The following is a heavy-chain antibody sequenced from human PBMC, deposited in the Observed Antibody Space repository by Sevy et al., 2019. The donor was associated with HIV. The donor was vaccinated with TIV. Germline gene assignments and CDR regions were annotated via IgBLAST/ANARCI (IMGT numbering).Heavy chain of an antibody. J-gene: IGHJ4*02. V-gene: IGHV3-23*01. CDR1: GFTFSSYA. CDR3: AKGRVLSRLGEDQFYFDY. CDR2: IGGSGGST. Sequence: GESLKISCAASGFTFSSYAMSWVRQAPGKGLEWVSAIGGSGGSTYYADSVKGRFTISRDNSKNTLFLQMDSLRVEDTAVYNCAKGRVLSRLGEDQFYFDYWGQGTLVTVSS. D-gene: IGHD3-16*01.